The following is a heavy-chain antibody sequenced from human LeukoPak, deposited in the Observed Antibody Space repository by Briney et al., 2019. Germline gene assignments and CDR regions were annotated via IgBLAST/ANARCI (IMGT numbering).Heavy chain of an antibody. CDR2: ISYSGST. Sequence: PSGTLSLTCAVSGGSISNSIWWSWVRQPPGKGLEWIGEISYSGSTNYNPSLKSRVTISVDKSKKQFSLNLSSVTAADTAVYYCARPGGFCSSTSCYESRYYYYYMDVWGKGTTVTVSS. D-gene: IGHD2-2*01. V-gene: IGHV4-4*02. CDR1: GGSISNSIW. CDR3: ARPGGFCSSTSCYESRYYYYYMDV. J-gene: IGHJ6*03.